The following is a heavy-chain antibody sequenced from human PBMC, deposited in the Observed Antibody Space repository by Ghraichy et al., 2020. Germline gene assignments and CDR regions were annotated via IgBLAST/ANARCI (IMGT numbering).Heavy chain of an antibody. D-gene: IGHD4-23*01. J-gene: IGHJ4*02. Sequence: GGSLRLSCAASGFTFSSYAMSWVRQAPGKGLEWVSAISGSGGSTYYADSVKGRFTISRDNSKNTLYLQMNSLRAEDTAVYYCAKDLINGGKKGAPPSYWGQGTLVTVSS. CDR2: ISGSGGST. CDR3: AKDLINGGKKGAPPSY. V-gene: IGHV3-23*01. CDR1: GFTFSSYA.